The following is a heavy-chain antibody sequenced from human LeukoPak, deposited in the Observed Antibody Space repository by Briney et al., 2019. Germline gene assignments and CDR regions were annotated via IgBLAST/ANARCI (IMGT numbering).Heavy chain of an antibody. V-gene: IGHV1-2*06. CDR3: ARVSIAVAGTISGYYYYMDV. Sequence: GASVKVSCKASGYTFTGYYMHWVRQAPGQGLEWMGRINPNSGGTNYAQKFQGRVTMTRDTSISTAYMELSRLRSDDTAVYYCARVSIAVAGTISGYYYYMDVWGKGTTVTVSS. CDR1: GYTFTGYY. J-gene: IGHJ6*03. CDR2: INPNSGGT. D-gene: IGHD6-13*01.